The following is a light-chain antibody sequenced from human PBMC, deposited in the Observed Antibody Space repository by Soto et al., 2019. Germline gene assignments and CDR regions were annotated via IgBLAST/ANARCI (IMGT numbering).Light chain of an antibody. J-gene: IGKJ1*01. CDR2: DAS. CDR1: QSISTW. V-gene: IGKV1-5*01. Sequence: DIQRTQSPSTLSASVGDRVTITCRVSQSISTWLAWYQQKPGKAPKLLIYDASSLEGGVPSRFSGSGSGTKFTLTISSLQPDDFATYYCQQYNTYSWTFGQGTKVDI. CDR3: QQYNTYSWT.